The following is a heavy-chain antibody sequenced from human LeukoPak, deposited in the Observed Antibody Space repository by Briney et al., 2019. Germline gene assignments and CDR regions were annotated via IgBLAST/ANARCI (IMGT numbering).Heavy chain of an antibody. J-gene: IGHJ4*02. D-gene: IGHD2-2*01. CDR1: GFNFDDYA. CDR2: ISWDGDRT. CDR3: AKGEVRFTSSHVDY. V-gene: IGHV3-43D*03. Sequence: AGGSLRLSCAASGFNFDDYAMSWVRQVPGKGLQWVSLISWDGDRTYYADSVKGRFTISRDNRKNSLYLQMNSLRGEDTALYYCAKGEVRFTSSHVDYWGQGTLVTVSS.